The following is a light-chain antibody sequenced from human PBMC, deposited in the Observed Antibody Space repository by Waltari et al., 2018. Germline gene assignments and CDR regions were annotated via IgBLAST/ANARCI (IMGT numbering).Light chain of an antibody. Sequence: QSALTQPASVSGSPGQSVTISCTGTSSDVGAYNYVSWYQQHPGKAPKLMIYEVSNRPSGVSNRFSGSKSGNTASLTISGLQAEDEGHYYCSSYTSSRTAVFGGGTRLTVL. CDR2: EVS. CDR3: SSYTSSRTAV. CDR1: SSDVGAYNY. V-gene: IGLV2-14*01. J-gene: IGLJ2*01.